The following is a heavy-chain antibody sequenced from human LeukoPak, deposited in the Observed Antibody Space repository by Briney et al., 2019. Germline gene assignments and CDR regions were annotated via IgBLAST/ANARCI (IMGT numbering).Heavy chain of an antibody. V-gene: IGHV3-23*01. D-gene: IGHD6-6*01. CDR1: GFTFSSYA. Sequence: GGSLRLSCAASGFTFSSYAMSWVRQAPGKGLEWVSAISGSGGSTYYADSVKGRFTISRDNSKNTLYLQVNSLRAEDTAVYYCAKVVAAHYYFDYWGQGTLVTVSS. CDR3: AKVVAAHYYFDY. J-gene: IGHJ4*02. CDR2: ISGSGGST.